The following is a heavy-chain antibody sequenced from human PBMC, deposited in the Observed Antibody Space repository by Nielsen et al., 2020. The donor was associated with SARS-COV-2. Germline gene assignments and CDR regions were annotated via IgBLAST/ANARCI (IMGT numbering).Heavy chain of an antibody. D-gene: IGHD3-22*01. Sequence: SETLSLTCTVSGGSISSYYWSWIRQPPGKGLEWIGYIYYSGSTNYNPSLKSRVTISVDTSKNQFSLKLSSVTAADTAVYYCARADSSGYYDYWGQGTLVTVSS. V-gene: IGHV4-59*13. J-gene: IGHJ4*02. CDR3: ARADSSGYYDY. CDR1: GGSISSYY. CDR2: IYYSGST.